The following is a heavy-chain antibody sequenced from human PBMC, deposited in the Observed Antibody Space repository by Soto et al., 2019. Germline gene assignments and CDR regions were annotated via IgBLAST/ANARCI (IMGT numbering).Heavy chain of an antibody. V-gene: IGHV1-46*01. CDR1: GYTFTTYS. D-gene: IGHD3-10*01. Sequence: EASVKVSCKASGYTFTTYSMHWVRQAPGQGLEWMGVINPRSGRTSFAQKFQGRVTMTGDTSTSTVYMELSSLRSEDTAVYYCAMDTNLLDYYFDYWGQGTLVTVSS. J-gene: IGHJ4*02. CDR2: INPRSGRT. CDR3: AMDTNLLDYYFDY.